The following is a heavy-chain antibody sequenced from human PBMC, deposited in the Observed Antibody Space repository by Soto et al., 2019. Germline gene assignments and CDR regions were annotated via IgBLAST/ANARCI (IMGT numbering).Heavy chain of an antibody. J-gene: IGHJ5*02. D-gene: IGHD3-10*01. CDR3: ARGNYYYGNTDGKNWFDP. CDR2: IYWNDDK. V-gene: IGHV2-5*01. CDR1: GFSLSTNGVA. Sequence: SGPTLVNPTQTLTLTCSFSGFSLSTNGVAVGWIRQPPGKALEWLALIYWNDDKRYRPSLDSRLTITKDTSKNQVVLTMTNMDPVDTATYFCARGNYYYGNTDGKNWFDPWGQGTPVTVSS.